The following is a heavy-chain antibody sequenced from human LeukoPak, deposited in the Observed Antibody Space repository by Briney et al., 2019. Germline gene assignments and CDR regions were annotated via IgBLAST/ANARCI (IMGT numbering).Heavy chain of an antibody. D-gene: IGHD5-12*01. Sequence: PGGSLRLSCAASGFSFSSYAMSWVRQAPGKGLEWVSTISGGGGSTYYADSVKGRFTISRDNSKDTFYLQMNSLRVEDTAVYYCAKARIAATIYPXEXXFDYXGQGTLVXVSS. CDR3: AKARIAATIYPXEXXFDY. CDR1: GFSFSSYA. V-gene: IGHV3-23*01. CDR2: ISGGGGST. J-gene: IGHJ4*02.